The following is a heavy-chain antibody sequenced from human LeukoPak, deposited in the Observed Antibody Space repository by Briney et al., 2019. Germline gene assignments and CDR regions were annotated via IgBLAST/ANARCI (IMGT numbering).Heavy chain of an antibody. J-gene: IGHJ4*02. CDR1: GYTCTIYG. V-gene: IGHV1-18*01. CDR3: ARDIATVVHQD. CDR2: ISGYSGNT. D-gene: IGHD2-15*01. Sequence: ASVKVSCKASGYTCTIYGISWVRQAPGQGLEWMGWISGYSGNTNYVQKFQGIVTMTTDRSTTTAYMELRSLRSDDTAVYYCARDIATVVHQDWGQGTLVTVSS.